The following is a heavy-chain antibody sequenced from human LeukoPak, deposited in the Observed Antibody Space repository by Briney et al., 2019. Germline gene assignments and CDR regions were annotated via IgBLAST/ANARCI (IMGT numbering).Heavy chain of an antibody. CDR1: GDSISTSNYY. Sequence: SETLSLTCTVSGDSISTSNYYWGWIRQSPGKELEWLGSIYYNGITHYNPSLKRRVTIYVDTSRNQFSLHVFSVTAADTAVFYCARSDYYDYRQIDFWGQGTLVTVSS. J-gene: IGHJ4*02. V-gene: IGHV4-39*01. D-gene: IGHD3-22*01. CDR3: ARSDYYDYRQIDF. CDR2: IYYNGIT.